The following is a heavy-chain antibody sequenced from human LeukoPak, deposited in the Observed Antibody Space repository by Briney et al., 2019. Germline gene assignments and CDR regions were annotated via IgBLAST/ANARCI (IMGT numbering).Heavy chain of an antibody. J-gene: IGHJ4*02. CDR1: GGTFSSYT. CDR2: IIPIFGTA. V-gene: IGHV1-69*05. Sequence: SVKVSCKASGGTFSSYTISWVRQAPGQGLEWMGRIIPIFGTANYAQKFQGRVTITTDESTSTAYMELSSLRSEDTAVYYCARDPYSSGRFDYWGQGTLVTVSS. D-gene: IGHD6-19*01. CDR3: ARDPYSSGRFDY.